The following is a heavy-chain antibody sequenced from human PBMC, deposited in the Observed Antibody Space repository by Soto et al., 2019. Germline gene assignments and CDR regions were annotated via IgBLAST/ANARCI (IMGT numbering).Heavy chain of an antibody. D-gene: IGHD3-16*01. CDR2: IYSSGIT. CDR1: GGSISSRTYY. CDR3: ARQGGPFYFDS. J-gene: IGHJ4*02. Sequence: SETLSLTCTVSGGSISSRTYYWGWIRQPPGKGLEWIGMIYSSGITYYNPSLKSRVTISVDTSQNQFSLKLSSVTAAETAVYYCARQGGPFYFDSWGQGTLVTVS. V-gene: IGHV4-39*01.